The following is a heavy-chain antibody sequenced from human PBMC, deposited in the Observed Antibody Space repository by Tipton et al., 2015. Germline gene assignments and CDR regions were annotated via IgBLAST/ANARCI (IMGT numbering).Heavy chain of an antibody. J-gene: IGHJ3*02. Sequence: SLRLSCAASGFTFDDYAMHWVRQAPGKGLEWVSGISWNSGVIGYADSVKGRFTISRDNAKNSLYLQMNSLRAEDTALYYCAKDLGYGDYIGAFDIWGQGTMVTVSS. V-gene: IGHV3-9*01. CDR3: AKDLGYGDYIGAFDI. CDR1: GFTFDDYA. CDR2: ISWNSGVI. D-gene: IGHD4-17*01.